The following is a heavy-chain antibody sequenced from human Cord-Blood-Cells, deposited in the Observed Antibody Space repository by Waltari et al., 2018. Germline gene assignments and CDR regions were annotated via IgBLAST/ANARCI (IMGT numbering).Heavy chain of an antibody. V-gene: IGHV1-3*01. CDR3: ARSNCSGGSCYYWFDP. D-gene: IGHD2-15*01. CDR2: INAGNGNT. Sequence: QVQLVQSGAEVKKPGASVKVSCKASGYTFTSYAMHWVRQAPGQRLEWMGWINAGNGNTKYSQKFQGRVTITRDTSASTAYMELSSLRSEDTAVYYCARSNCSGGSCYYWFDPWGQGTLVTVSS. J-gene: IGHJ5*02. CDR1: GYTFTSYA.